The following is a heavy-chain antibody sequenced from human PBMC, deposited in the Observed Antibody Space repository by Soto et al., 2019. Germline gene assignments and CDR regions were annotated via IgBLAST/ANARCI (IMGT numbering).Heavy chain of an antibody. CDR2: IYHSGST. CDR3: ASSHYGDPKNDY. V-gene: IGHV4-4*02. J-gene: IGHJ4*02. D-gene: IGHD4-17*01. CDR1: GGSISSSNW. Sequence: QVQLQESGPGLVKPSGTLSLTCAVSGGSISSSNWWSWVRQPPGKGLEWIGEIYHSGSTNYNPSLKSRVTLSVDKSTNQFSLKLSSVTAADTAVYYCASSHYGDPKNDYCGQGTLVTVSS.